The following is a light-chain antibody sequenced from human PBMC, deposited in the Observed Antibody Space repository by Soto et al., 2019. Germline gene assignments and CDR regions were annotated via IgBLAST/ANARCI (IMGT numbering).Light chain of an antibody. CDR2: EVS. V-gene: IGLV2-14*01. CDR3: SSYTSRSTL. J-gene: IGLJ1*01. Sequence: QSALTRPASVSGSPGQSITISCTGTSNDVGGYDYVSWYQQEPGKAPKVIIYEVSNRPSGVSDRFSGSKSGNMASLTISGLQAADEADYYCSSYTSRSTLFGTGTKVTVL. CDR1: SNDVGGYDY.